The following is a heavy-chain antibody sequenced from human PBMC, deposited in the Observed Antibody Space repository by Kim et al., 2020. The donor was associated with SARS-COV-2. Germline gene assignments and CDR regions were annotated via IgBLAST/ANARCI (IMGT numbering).Heavy chain of an antibody. CDR1: GFTFDDYA. D-gene: IGHD3-10*01. J-gene: IGHJ6*02. V-gene: IGHV3-9*01. CDR2: ISWNSGSI. Sequence: GGSLRLSCAASGFTFDDYAMHWVRQAPGKGLEWVSGISWNSGSIGYADSVKGRFTISRDNAKNSLYLQMNSLRAEDTALYYCAKDISDYYGSGSSCMDVWGQGTTVTVSS. CDR3: AKDISDYYGSGSSCMDV.